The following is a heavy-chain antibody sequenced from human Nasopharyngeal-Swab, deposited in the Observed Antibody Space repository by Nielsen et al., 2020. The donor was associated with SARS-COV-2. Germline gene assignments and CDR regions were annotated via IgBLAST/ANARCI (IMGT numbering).Heavy chain of an antibody. CDR1: GVSISRVIYY. CDR3: ARNVYVHDAFDI. CDR2: ILTNGST. Sequence: QTPSLTLTVSGVSISRVIYYWGWSRPPAGEGLEWIGRILTNGSTNYNPSLKSRVTISVDTSKNQFSLKLSSVTAADTAVYYCARNVYVHDAFDIWGRGTMVTLSS. V-gene: IGHV4-61*02. D-gene: IGHD3-10*02. J-gene: IGHJ3*02.